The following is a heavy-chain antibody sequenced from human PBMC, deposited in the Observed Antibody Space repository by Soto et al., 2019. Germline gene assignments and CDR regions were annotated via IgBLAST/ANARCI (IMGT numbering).Heavy chain of an antibody. D-gene: IGHD3-16*02. CDR3: FTISRMKITFGGVIVKDY. CDR2: MNPNSGNT. Sequence: ASVKVSCKASGYTFTSYDINWVRQATGQGLEWMGWMNPNSGNTGYAQKFQGRVTMTRNTSISTAYMELSSLRSEDTAVYYCFTISRMKITFGGVIVKDYWGQGTLVTVSS. J-gene: IGHJ4*02. CDR1: GYTFTSYD. V-gene: IGHV1-8*01.